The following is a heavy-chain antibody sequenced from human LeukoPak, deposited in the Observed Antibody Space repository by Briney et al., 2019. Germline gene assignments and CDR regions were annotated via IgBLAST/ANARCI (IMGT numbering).Heavy chain of an antibody. D-gene: IGHD2-21*02. V-gene: IGHV3-30*18. CDR3: AKDKTPGDHYFDF. J-gene: IGHJ4*02. CDR1: GFTFSNYA. Sequence: GGSLRLSCAASGFTFSNYAMHWVRQAPGKGLEWVTIISYDGSNKYYAYSVKGRFTISRDNSKNTVYLQMNSLRAEDTAVYYCAKDKTPGDHYFDFWGQGTLVTVSS. CDR2: ISYDGSNK.